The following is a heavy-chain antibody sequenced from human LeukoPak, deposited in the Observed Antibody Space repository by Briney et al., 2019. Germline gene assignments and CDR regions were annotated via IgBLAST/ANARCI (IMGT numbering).Heavy chain of an antibody. CDR3: ARDLNGGPANYYFDY. D-gene: IGHD2-2*01. CDR1: GFTFSTYT. CDR2: ISYDGSNK. V-gene: IGHV3-30-3*01. Sequence: PGGSLRLSCAASGFTFSTYTMHWVRQAPGKGLEWVAVISYDGSNKYYADSVKGRFTISRDNSKNTLYLQMNSLGAEDTAVYYCARDLNGGPANYYFDYWGQGTLVTVSS. J-gene: IGHJ4*02.